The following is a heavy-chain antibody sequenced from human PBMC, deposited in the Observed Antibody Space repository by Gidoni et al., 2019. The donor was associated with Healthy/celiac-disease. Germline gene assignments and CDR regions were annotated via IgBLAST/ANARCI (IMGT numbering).Heavy chain of an antibody. V-gene: IGHV4-39*01. D-gene: IGHD1-1*01. CDR1: GGSISSSSYY. Sequence: QLQLQESGPGLVKPSETLSLTCTVSGGSISSSSYYWGWIRQPPGKGLEWIGSIYYSGSNYYNPSLKSRVTISVDTSKNQFSLKLSSVTAADTAVYYCARRGDKLPFDYWGQGTLVTVSS. J-gene: IGHJ4*02. CDR3: ARRGDKLPFDY. CDR2: IYYSGSN.